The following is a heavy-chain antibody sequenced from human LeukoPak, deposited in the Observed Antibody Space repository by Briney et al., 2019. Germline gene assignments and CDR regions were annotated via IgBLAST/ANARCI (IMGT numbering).Heavy chain of an antibody. J-gene: IGHJ4*02. Sequence: SETLSLTCTVSGDSISSYYWSWIRQPPGKGLEWIGYIYTSGGTNYIPSLKSRVTISVDTSKNQFSLKLSSVTAADTAVYYCARINYYDSSEMDYWGQGTLVTVSS. CDR3: ARINYYDSSEMDY. CDR1: GDSISSYY. D-gene: IGHD3-22*01. CDR2: IYTSGGT. V-gene: IGHV4-4*09.